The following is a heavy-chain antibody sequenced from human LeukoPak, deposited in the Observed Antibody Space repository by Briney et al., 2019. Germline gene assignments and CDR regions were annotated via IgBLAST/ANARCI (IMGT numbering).Heavy chain of an antibody. Sequence: GGSLSLSCAASGFTFSSYARSWVRQAPGKGLEWVSAISGSGGSTYYADSVKGRFTISRDNTKNTLYLQRNSTGAEATAVYYCAKDRGITARPLVYWGQGTLVTVSS. CDR1: GFTFSSYA. J-gene: IGHJ4*02. D-gene: IGHD6-6*01. CDR2: ISGSGGST. CDR3: AKDRGITARPLVY. V-gene: IGHV3-23*01.